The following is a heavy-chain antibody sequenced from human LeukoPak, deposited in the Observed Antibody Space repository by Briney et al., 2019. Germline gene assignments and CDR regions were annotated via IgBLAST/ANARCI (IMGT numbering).Heavy chain of an antibody. D-gene: IGHD3-22*01. CDR2: IYRNGYT. CDR1: GFTVSSNY. CDR3: ARDGYFDISGYYDY. J-gene: IGHJ4*02. V-gene: IGHV3-53*01. Sequence: GGSLRLSCAASGFTVSSNYMSWVRQAPGKGLEWVSVIYRNGYTYYAASVKGRFTISRDTSKNTVFLQMNSLRAEDTAVYFCARDGYFDISGYYDYWGQGTLVTVSS.